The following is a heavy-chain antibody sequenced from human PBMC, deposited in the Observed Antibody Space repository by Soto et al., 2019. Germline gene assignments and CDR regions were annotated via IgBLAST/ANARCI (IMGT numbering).Heavy chain of an antibody. J-gene: IGHJ4*02. CDR3: ATTERHLSYDSCCYAPRCFDY. CDR2: IRSSSSYI. Sequence: GGSLRLSCAASGFTFSSYRMNWVRQAPGKGLEWVSYIRSSSSYIYYADSVKGRFTISRDNAKNSLYLQMNSLRAEDTTVYSCATTERHLSYDSCCYAPRCFDYWGQGTLVTVSS. D-gene: IGHD3-22*01. V-gene: IGHV3-21*01. CDR1: GFTFSSYR.